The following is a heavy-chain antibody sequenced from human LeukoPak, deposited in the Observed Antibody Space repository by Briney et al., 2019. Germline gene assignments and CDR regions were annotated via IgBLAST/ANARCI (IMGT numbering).Heavy chain of an antibody. V-gene: IGHV4-30-4*08. D-gene: IGHD3-16*02. J-gene: IGHJ4*02. Sequence: SQTLSLTCTVSGGSISSGDYYWSWIRQPPGKGLEWIGYIYYSGSTYYNPSLKSRVTISVDTSKNQFSLKLSSVTAADTAVYYCARQWGEARYYDYVWGSYRHFDYWGQGTLVTVSS. CDR3: ARQWGEARYYDYVWGSYRHFDY. CDR2: IYYSGST. CDR1: GGSISSGDYY.